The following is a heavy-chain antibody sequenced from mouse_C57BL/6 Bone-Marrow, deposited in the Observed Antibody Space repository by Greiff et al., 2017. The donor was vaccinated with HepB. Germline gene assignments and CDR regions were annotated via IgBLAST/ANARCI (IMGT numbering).Heavy chain of an antibody. Sequence: VQLQQSGTVLARPGASVKMSCKTSGYTFTSYWMHWVKQRPGQGLEWIGAIYPGNSDTSYNQKFKGKAKLTAVTSASTAYMELSSLTNEDSAVYYCIPFLLLRSPWFAYWGQGTLVTVSA. CDR3: IPFLLLRSPWFAY. V-gene: IGHV1-5*01. CDR2: IYPGNSDT. CDR1: GYTFTSYW. J-gene: IGHJ3*01. D-gene: IGHD1-1*01.